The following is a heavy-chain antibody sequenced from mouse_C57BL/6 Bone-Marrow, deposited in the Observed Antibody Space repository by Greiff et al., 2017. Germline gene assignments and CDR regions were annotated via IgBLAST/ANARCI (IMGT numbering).Heavy chain of an antibody. J-gene: IGHJ4*01. V-gene: IGHV1-18*01. CDR3: ARGLYHSNYRAMDY. CDR2: INPNNGGT. D-gene: IGHD2-5*01. CDR1: GYTFTDYN. Sequence: EVQLQQSGPELVKPGASVKIPCKASGYTFTDYNMDWVKQSHGKSLEWIGDINPNNGGTIYNQKFKGKATLTVDKSSSTAYMELRSLTSEDTAVYYCARGLYHSNYRAMDYWGQGTSVTVSS.